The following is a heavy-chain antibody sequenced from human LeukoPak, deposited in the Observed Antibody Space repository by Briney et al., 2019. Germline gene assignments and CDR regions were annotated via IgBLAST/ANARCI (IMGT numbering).Heavy chain of an antibody. J-gene: IGHJ4*02. CDR2: ISSSGTII. Sequence: GGSLRLSCAASGFTFSSYEMNWVRQAPGKGLEWVSYISSSGTIIHYAGSVKGRFTISRDNAKNSLYLQMNSLRAEEKAVYYCATNYYGSGSYYPTPYFDFWGQGTLVTVSS. CDR3: ATNYYGSGSYYPTPYFDF. CDR1: GFTFSSYE. D-gene: IGHD3-10*01. V-gene: IGHV3-48*03.